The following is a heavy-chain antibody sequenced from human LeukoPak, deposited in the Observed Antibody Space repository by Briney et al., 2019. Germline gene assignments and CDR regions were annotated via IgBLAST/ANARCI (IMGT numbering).Heavy chain of an antibody. CDR3: AKTFYYDSGAYYQYYFDY. V-gene: IGHV3-30-3*01. CDR1: GFTFSSYA. Sequence: QPGRSLRLSCAASGFTFSSYAMHWVRQAPGKGLEWVAVISYDGSNKYYADSVKGRFTISRDNSKNTLYLQMNSLRAEDTAVYFCAKTFYYDSGAYYQYYFDYWGQGTLVTVSS. CDR2: ISYDGSNK. D-gene: IGHD3-22*01. J-gene: IGHJ4*02.